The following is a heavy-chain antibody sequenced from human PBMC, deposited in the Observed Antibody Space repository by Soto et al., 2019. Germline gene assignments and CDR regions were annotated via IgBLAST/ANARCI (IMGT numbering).Heavy chain of an antibody. Sequence: SETLSLTCTVSGGSISSGGYSWSWIWQPPGKGLEWIGYIYHSGSTYYNPSLKSRVTISVDRSKNQFSLKLSSVTAADTAVYYCASNRGGSHNIFDYWGQGTLVTVSS. CDR2: IYHSGST. V-gene: IGHV4-30-2*01. D-gene: IGHD1-26*01. CDR1: GGSISSGGYS. J-gene: IGHJ4*02. CDR3: ASNRGGSHNIFDY.